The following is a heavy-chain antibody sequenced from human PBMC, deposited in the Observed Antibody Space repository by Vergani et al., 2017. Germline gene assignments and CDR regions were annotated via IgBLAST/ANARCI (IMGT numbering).Heavy chain of an antibody. V-gene: IGHV4-34*01. CDR3: ARVNTETNGHLYYYYYMDV. CDR1: GGSFTSYH. J-gene: IGHJ6*03. Sequence: QVQLQQWGGGLLKPSETLSLTCVVNGGSFTSYHWTWIRQSPGEGLEWVGDIDHTGRPDYNASLKRRLTMSVDMSRNQFSLTLNSVTATDTAIYFCARVNTETNGHLYYYYYMDVWGQGTAVTVS. D-gene: IGHD4-11*01. CDR2: IDHTGRP.